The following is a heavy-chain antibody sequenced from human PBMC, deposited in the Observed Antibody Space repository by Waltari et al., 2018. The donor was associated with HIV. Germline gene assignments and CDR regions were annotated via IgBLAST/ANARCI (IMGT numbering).Heavy chain of an antibody. CDR2: ISYDGSNK. CDR1: GFTFSSYA. CDR3: ARDYGAYGGYDLRDY. Sequence: GESGGGVVQPGRSLRLSCAASGFTFSSYAMHWVRQAPGKGLEWVAVISYDGSNKYYADSVKGRFTISRDNSKNTLYLQMNSLRAEDTAVYYCARDYGAYGGYDLRDYWGQGTLVTVSS. V-gene: IGHV3-30*04. D-gene: IGHD5-12*01. J-gene: IGHJ4*02.